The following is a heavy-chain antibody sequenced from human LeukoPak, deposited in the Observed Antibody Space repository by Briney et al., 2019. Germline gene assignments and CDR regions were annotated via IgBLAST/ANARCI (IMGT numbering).Heavy chain of an antibody. V-gene: IGHV4-59*05. J-gene: IGHJ3*01. CDR3: ARRNTEVPDTLPLNAFDV. Sequence: SETLSLTCTVSGGSISSYYWDWIRQSPGKGLEWIGSMFYSGSTYFNPSLRRRVTISGDTSTNRISLSLTSVTAADTAVYYCARRNTEVPDTLPLNAFDVWGQGATVIVSS. CDR1: GGSISSYY. D-gene: IGHD1-14*01. CDR2: MFYSGST.